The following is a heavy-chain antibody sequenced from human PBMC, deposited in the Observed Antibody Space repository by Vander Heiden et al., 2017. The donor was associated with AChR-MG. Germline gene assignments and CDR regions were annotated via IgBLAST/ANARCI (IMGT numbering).Heavy chain of an antibody. D-gene: IGHD5-18*01. CDR1: GFTFSSYA. Sequence: EVQLLESGGGLVQPGGSLRLSCAASGFTFSSYAMSWVRQAPGKGLEWVSAISGSGGSTYYADSVKGRFTISRDNSKNTLYLQMNSLRAEDTAVYYCAKDGAGYSYGLDYFDYWGQGTLVTVSS. V-gene: IGHV3-23*01. CDR2: ISGSGGST. CDR3: AKDGAGYSYGLDYFDY. J-gene: IGHJ4*02.